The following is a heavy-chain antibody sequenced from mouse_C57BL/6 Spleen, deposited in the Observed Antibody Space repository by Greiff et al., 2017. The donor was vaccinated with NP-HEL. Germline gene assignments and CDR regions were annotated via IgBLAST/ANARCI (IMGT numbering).Heavy chain of an antibody. Sequence: QVQLQQSGAELVKPGASVKLSCKASGYTFTEYTIHWVKQRPGQGLEWIGWFYPGSGSIKYNEKFKDKATLTADKSSSTVYMELSRLTSEVTAVYFCAKHEGANCALYYAMDYWGQGTSVTVSS. CDR2: FYPGSGSI. CDR3: AKHEGANCALYYAMDY. CDR1: GYTFTEYT. V-gene: IGHV1-62-2*01. J-gene: IGHJ4*01. D-gene: IGHD4-1*01.